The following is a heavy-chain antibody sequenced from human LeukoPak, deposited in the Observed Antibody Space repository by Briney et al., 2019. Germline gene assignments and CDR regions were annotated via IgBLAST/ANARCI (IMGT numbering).Heavy chain of an antibody. V-gene: IGHV4-4*09. D-gene: IGHD6-6*01. Sequence: SETLSLTCTVSGGSISSHYWSWIRQPPGKGLEWIGYIYTSGSTNYNPSLKSRVTISVDTSKNQFSLKLSSVTAADTAVYYCARSLAARPYYFDYWGQGTLVTVSS. CDR2: IYTSGST. J-gene: IGHJ4*02. CDR3: ARSLAARPYYFDY. CDR1: GGSISSHY.